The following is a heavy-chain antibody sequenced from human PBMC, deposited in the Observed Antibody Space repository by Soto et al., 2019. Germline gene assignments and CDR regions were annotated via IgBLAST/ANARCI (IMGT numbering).Heavy chain of an antibody. V-gene: IGHV4-59*08. CDR1: GGSISGYY. Sequence: SETLSLTCTVSGGSISGYYWSWIRQPPGKGLEWIGYIFYSASTKYNPSLRSRVTMSVDTSKNQLSLKLTSVTAADTAVYYCARASTLFGSVLSDWGQGSLVPVSS. CDR2: IFYSAST. CDR3: ARASTLFGSVLSD. J-gene: IGHJ4*02. D-gene: IGHD3-3*01.